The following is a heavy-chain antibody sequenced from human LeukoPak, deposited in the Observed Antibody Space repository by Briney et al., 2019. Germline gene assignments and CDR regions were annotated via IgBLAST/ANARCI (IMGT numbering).Heavy chain of an antibody. CDR3: AKDPGYKSGEIWSAFDI. J-gene: IGHJ3*02. D-gene: IGHD5-24*01. CDR1: GFTFDDYA. Sequence: GGSLRLSCAASGFTFDDYAMHWVRQAPGKGLEWVSGISWNSGSIGYADSVKGRFTISRDNAKNSLYLQMNSLRAEDTALYYCAKDPGYKSGEIWSAFDIWGQGTMVTVSS. CDR2: ISWNSGSI. V-gene: IGHV3-9*01.